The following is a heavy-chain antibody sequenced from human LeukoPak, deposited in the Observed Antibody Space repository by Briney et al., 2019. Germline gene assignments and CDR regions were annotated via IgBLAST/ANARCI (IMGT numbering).Heavy chain of an antibody. D-gene: IGHD2-15*01. V-gene: IGHV3-7*04. CDR1: GFTFSTYW. CDR3: ARGRYCSDGSCSWFDP. J-gene: IGHJ5*02. CDR2: IKQDGSEK. Sequence: GGSLRLSCATSGFTFSTYWMNWVRQAPGKGLEWVANIKQDGSEKYYVDSVKGRFTISRDNAKNSLYLQVNSLRVEDTAVYYCARGRYCSDGSCSWFDPWGQGTLVTVSS.